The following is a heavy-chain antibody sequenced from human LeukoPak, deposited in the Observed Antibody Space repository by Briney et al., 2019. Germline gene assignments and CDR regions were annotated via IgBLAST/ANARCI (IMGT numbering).Heavy chain of an antibody. CDR1: GFTFSTYA. J-gene: IGHJ3*02. Sequence: GGSLRLSCAASGFTFSTYAIHWVRQAPGKGLEWVAVISYDGSNKYYADSVKGRFTISRDNSKNSLYLQMNSLRAEDTAVYYCARGGRRGTHIVAAGIDAFDIWGQGTMVTVSS. CDR3: ARGGRRGTHIVAAGIDAFDI. D-gene: IGHD6-13*01. CDR2: ISYDGSNK. V-gene: IGHV3-30*04.